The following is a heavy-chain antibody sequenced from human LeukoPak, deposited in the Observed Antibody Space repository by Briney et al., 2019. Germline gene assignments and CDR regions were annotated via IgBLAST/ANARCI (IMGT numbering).Heavy chain of an antibody. CDR1: GESINNNY. CDR2: IFSSGST. Sequence: PSDTLSLPCTVSGESINNNYGIWIRQPAGKGLEWIGRIFSSGSTLYNASLKSRLTMSVDTSKSQFSLKLNSVSAADSAVYYCARVGYGGYGALDYWGQGTLVSVSS. D-gene: IGHD4-23*01. J-gene: IGHJ4*02. CDR3: ARVGYGGYGALDY. V-gene: IGHV4-4*07.